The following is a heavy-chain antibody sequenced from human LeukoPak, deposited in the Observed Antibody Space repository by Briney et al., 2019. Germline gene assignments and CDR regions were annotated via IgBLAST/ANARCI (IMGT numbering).Heavy chain of an antibody. CDR2: ISSSSSTI. V-gene: IGHV3-48*02. CDR3: ARERDTAMVDYFDY. J-gene: IGHJ4*02. Sequence: GGSLRLSCAASGFTFSSAWMSWVRQAPGKGLEWVSYISSSSSTIYYADSVKGRFTISRDNAKNSLYLQMNSLRDEDTAVYYCARERDTAMVDYFDYWGQGTLVTVSS. CDR1: GFTFSSAW. D-gene: IGHD5-18*01.